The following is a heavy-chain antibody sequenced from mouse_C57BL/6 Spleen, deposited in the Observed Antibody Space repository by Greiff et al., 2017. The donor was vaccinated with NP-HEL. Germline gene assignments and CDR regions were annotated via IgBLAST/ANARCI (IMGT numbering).Heavy chain of an antibody. CDR2: IDPETGGT. V-gene: IGHV1-15*01. Sequence: QVQLQQSGAELVRPGASVTLSCKASGYTFTDYEMHWVKQTPVHGLEWIGAIDPETGGTAYNQKFKGKAILTADKSYSTAYMELRRLTSEDSDVYYCTRGVIYYGFCYAMDYWGQGTSVTVSS. CDR3: TRGVIYYGFCYAMDY. J-gene: IGHJ4*01. CDR1: GYTFTDYE. D-gene: IGHD2-2*01.